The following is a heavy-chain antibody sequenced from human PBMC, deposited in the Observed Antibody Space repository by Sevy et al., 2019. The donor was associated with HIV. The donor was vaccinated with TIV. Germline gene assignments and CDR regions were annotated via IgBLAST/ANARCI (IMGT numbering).Heavy chain of an antibody. V-gene: IGHV3-21*01. D-gene: IGHD3-10*01. CDR1: GFTFSTYT. CDR3: ARPYGSGSWEAFDI. J-gene: IGHJ3*02. Sequence: GGSLRLSCAASGFTFSTYTMNWVRQAPGKGLEWVSSITFSSNYIYYADSVKGRFTISRDNAKNSLYLQMISLRAEDTAVYYCARPYGSGSWEAFDIWGQGTMVTVSS. CDR2: ITFSSNYI.